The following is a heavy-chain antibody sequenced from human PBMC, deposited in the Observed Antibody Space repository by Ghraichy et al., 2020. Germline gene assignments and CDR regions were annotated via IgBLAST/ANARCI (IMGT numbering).Heavy chain of an antibody. CDR1: GGSFSGYY. CDR3: AREGQLGSYGMDV. D-gene: IGHD6-6*01. V-gene: IGHV4-34*01. Sequence: ESLNISCAVYGGSFSGYYWSWIRQPPGKGLEWIGEINHSGSTNYNPSLKSRVTISVDTSKNQFSLKLSSVTAADTAVYYCAREGQLGSYGMDVWGQGTTVTVSS. CDR2: INHSGST. J-gene: IGHJ6*02.